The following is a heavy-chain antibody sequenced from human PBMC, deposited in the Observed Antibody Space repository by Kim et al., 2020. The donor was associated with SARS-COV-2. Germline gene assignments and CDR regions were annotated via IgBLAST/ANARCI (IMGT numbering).Heavy chain of an antibody. D-gene: IGHD2-2*01. J-gene: IGHJ5*02. Sequence: GGSLRLSCAASGFTFSSYWMSWVRQAPGKGLEWVANIKQDGSEKYYVDSVKGRFTISRDNAKNSLYLQMNSLRAEDTAVYYCARELVGGSDENWFDPWGQGTLVTVSS. V-gene: IGHV3-7*01. CDR2: IKQDGSEK. CDR1: GFTFSSYW. CDR3: ARELVGGSDENWFDP.